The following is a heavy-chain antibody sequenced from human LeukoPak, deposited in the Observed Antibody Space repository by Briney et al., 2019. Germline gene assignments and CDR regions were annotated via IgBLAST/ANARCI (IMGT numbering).Heavy chain of an antibody. Sequence: PGGSLRLSCAASGFTFSSYWMSWVRQAPGKGLQWVGNIDQNGSEKYYVDSVKGRFTIARDNAKNSMYLQMNSLRAEDTAVYYCATVEYYDSSGSCYFQHWGQGTLLSVSS. CDR1: GFTFSSYW. J-gene: IGHJ1*01. CDR2: IDQNGSEK. D-gene: IGHD3-22*01. CDR3: ATVEYYDSSGSCYFQH. V-gene: IGHV3-7*05.